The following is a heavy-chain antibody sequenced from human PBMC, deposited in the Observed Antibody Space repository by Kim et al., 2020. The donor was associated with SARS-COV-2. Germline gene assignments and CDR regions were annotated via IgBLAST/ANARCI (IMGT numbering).Heavy chain of an antibody. CDR3: ARGIAVAGTTLDY. V-gene: IGHV4-34*01. D-gene: IGHD6-19*01. J-gene: IGHJ4*02. Sequence: NPSRKSRVTISVDTSKNQFSLKLSSVTAADTAVYYCARGIAVAGTTLDYWGQGTLVTVSS.